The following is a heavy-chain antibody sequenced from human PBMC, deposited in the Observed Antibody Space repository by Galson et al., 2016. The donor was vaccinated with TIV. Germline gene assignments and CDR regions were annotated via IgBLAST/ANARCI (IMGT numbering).Heavy chain of an antibody. CDR1: RYRFTNYW. CDR3: ARESHTENWFDP. D-gene: IGHD2-8*02. V-gene: IGHV5-10-1*01. Sequence: QSGAEVKKPGESLTISCKHSRYRFTNYWISWVRQMPGKGLEWMGRIAPSDSYTNYSPSFQGHVTISIDKSVNTAYLQLSALKASDTAMYYCARESHTENWFDPWGQGTLVIVSS. CDR2: IAPSDSYT. J-gene: IGHJ5*02.